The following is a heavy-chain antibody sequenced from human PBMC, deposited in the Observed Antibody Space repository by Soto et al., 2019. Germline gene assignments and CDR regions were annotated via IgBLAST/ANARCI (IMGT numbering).Heavy chain of an antibody. CDR1: GVSFNSYG. V-gene: IGHV1-69*09. J-gene: IGHJ4*02. CDR3: ARMKLARLDL. Sequence: QVQLLQSGAEVKRPGSSVRVSCKASGVSFNSYGFAWVRQAPGQGLEWLGKITPNMPLTNYAQRFQVRLTITAENSTSTSDLELTSLTSEDTAVYYCARMKLARLDLWGQGTLVTVSS. CDR2: ITPNMPLT.